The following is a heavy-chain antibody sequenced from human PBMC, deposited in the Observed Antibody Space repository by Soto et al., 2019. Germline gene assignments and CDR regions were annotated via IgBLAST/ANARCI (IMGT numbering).Heavy chain of an antibody. CDR1: GGSFSGYY. CDR2: INHSGSP. CDR3: ARIRRHSSGWYKNYDGMDV. D-gene: IGHD6-19*01. Sequence: SETLSLTCAVYGGSFSGYYWSWIRKPPGKGLEWSGEINHSGSPNYKPSLKSRVTISVDTSKNQFSLKLSSVTAAATAVYYCARIRRHSSGWYKNYDGMDVGGGGTTVTGAS. J-gene: IGHJ6*04. V-gene: IGHV4-34*01.